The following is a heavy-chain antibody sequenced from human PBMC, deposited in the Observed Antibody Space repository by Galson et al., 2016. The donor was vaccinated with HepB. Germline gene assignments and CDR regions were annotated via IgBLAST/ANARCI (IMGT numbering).Heavy chain of an antibody. Sequence: SLRLSCAASGFTFSSYGMYWVRQAPGKGLEWVTTIWYDGSNKYYADSVKGRFTISRDNSKNPLYLQMNSLRAEETAGYYCARDGWLTGRGIRGGLDVWGSGTTVTVSS. CDR3: ARDGWLTGRGIRGGLDV. J-gene: IGHJ6*04. V-gene: IGHV3-33*07. D-gene: IGHD5-24*01. CDR2: IWYDGSNK. CDR1: GFTFSSYG.